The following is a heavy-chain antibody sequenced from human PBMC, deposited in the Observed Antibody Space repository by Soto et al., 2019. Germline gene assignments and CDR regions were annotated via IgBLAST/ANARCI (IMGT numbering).Heavy chain of an antibody. CDR2: IWHDASHE. CDR1: GFDFSNFV. Sequence: QVQLVESGGGVVQPGTSLTLSCAASGFDFSNFVMHWVRQAPGKGLECVAVIWHDASHEYYGDSVQGRFSISSDNSKHLLYLQMNSLRAEDTAVYYCAREGGDEWIDYYYYDKDGRGHGTKVTVSS. CDR3: AREGGDEWIDYYYYDKDG. D-gene: IGHD2-21*02. J-gene: IGHJ6*02. V-gene: IGHV3-33*01.